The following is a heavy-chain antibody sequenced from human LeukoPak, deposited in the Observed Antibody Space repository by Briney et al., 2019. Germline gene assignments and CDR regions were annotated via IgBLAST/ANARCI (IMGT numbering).Heavy chain of an antibody. D-gene: IGHD3-9*01. Sequence: GGSLRLSCAASGLTFSSYSMNWVRQAPGKGLEWVSSISSSSSYIYYADSVKGRFTISRDNAKNSLYLQMNSLRAEDTAVYYCAREVRYFDWLDWGQGTLVTVSS. V-gene: IGHV3-21*01. CDR2: ISSSSSYI. CDR3: AREVRYFDWLD. CDR1: GLTFSSYS. J-gene: IGHJ4*02.